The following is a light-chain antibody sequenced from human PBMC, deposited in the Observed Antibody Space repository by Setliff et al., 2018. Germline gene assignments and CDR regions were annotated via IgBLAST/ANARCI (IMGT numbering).Light chain of an antibody. V-gene: IGLV2-23*02. CDR2: DFT. Sequence: QSALAQPASVSGSPGQSITISCTGTYSDVGKYNLVSWYQQHPGKAPKLILYDFTTRPSGVSDRFSGSKSANTASLTISGLQAEDEADYYCCSYAGSSTCVFGGGTKVTV. CDR1: YSDVGKYNL. CDR3: CSYAGSSTCV. J-gene: IGLJ1*01.